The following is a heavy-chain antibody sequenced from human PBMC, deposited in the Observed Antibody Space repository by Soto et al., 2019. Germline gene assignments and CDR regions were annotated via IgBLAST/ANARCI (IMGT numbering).Heavy chain of an antibody. J-gene: IGHJ3*02. D-gene: IGHD3-3*01. CDR3: ARDKYYDFWSGYYGSGAFDI. Sequence: QVQLQQWGAGLLKPSETLSLTCAVYGGSFSGYYWSWIRQPPGKGLEWIGEINHSGSTNYNPSRKSRVTISVDTSKNQFSLKLSSVTAADTAVYYCARDKYYDFWSGYYGSGAFDIWGQGTMVTVSS. V-gene: IGHV4-34*01. CDR1: GGSFSGYY. CDR2: INHSGST.